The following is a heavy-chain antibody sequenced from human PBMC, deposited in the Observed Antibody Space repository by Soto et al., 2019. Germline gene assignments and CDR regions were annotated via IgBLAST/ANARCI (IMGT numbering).Heavy chain of an antibody. CDR1: GGSISSYY. D-gene: IGHD4-17*01. CDR2: IYYSGST. V-gene: IGHV4-59*01. CDR3: ARGVGGTAYGDHNYFHY. Sequence: SETLSLTCTVSGGSISSYYWSWIRQPPGKGLEWIGYIYYSGSTNYNPSLKSRVTISVDTSKNKFSLKLSSVNAADTAVYYCARGVGGTAYGDHNYFHYWGPGTIVTVYS. J-gene: IGHJ4*02.